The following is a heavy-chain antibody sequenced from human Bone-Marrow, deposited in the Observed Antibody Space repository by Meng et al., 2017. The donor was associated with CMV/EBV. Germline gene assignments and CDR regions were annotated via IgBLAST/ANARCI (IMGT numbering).Heavy chain of an antibody. D-gene: IGHD2-2*01. CDR2: INHSGST. CDR3: ARGVRVYCSSTSCSYYYYGMDV. CDR1: GGSFSGYY. Sequence: SETLSLTCAVYGGSFSGYYWSWIRQPPGKGLEWIGEINHSGSTNYNPSLKSRVTISVDTSKNQFSLKLSSVTAADTAVYYCARGVRVYCSSTSCSYYYYGMDVWGQGNTVNVAS. V-gene: IGHV4-34*01. J-gene: IGHJ6*01.